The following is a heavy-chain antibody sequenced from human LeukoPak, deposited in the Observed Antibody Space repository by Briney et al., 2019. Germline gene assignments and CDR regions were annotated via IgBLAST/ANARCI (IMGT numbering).Heavy chain of an antibody. CDR1: GFTVSSNY. CDR2: IYSGGST. D-gene: IGHD3-16*01. CDR3: AGSIIRNWFDP. J-gene: IGHJ5*02. Sequence: GGPLRLSCAASGFTVSSNYMSWVRQAPGKGLEWVSVIYSGGSTYYADSVKGRFTISRDNSKNTLYLQMNSLRAEDTAVYYCAGSIIRNWFDPWGQGTLVTVSS. V-gene: IGHV3-53*01.